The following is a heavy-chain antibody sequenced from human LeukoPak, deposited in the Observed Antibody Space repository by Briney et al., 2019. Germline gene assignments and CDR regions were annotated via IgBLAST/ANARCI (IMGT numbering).Heavy chain of an antibody. D-gene: IGHD3-3*01. CDR1: GFTFSTYW. Sequence: GGSLRLSCTASGFTFSTYWMSWVRQAPGKGLELVANIKQDGSEKEYGDSVKGRFTISRDNAKNSLYLQMISLRAEDTAVYYCARWRGAQSEFEYWGQGSLATVSS. J-gene: IGHJ4*02. V-gene: IGHV3-7*01. CDR2: IKQDGSEK. CDR3: ARWRGAQSEFEY.